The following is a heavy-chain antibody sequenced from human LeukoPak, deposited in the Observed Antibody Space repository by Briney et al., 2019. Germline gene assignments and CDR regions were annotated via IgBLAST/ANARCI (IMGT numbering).Heavy chain of an antibody. D-gene: IGHD5-18*01. J-gene: IGHJ6*03. V-gene: IGHV3-74*01. CDR3: ARDLRRIQLSQHYYYMDV. CDR1: GFTFSSYW. CDR2: INSDGSST. Sequence: GGSLRLSCAASGFTFSSYWMHWVRQAPGKGLVWVSRINSDGSSTSYADSVKGRFTISRDNAKNSLYLQMNSLRAEDTAVYYCARDLRRIQLSQHYYYMDVWGKGTTVTVSS.